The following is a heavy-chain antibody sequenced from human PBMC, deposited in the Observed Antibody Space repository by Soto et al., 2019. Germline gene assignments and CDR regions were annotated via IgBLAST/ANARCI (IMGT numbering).Heavy chain of an antibody. V-gene: IGHV3-9*01. CDR1: GFTFDDYA. CDR3: AKDHDYGGNLIGQVDY. D-gene: IGHD4-17*01. Sequence: GGSLRLSCAASGFTFDDYAMHWVRQAPGKGLEWVSGISWNSGSIGYADPVKGRFTISRDNAKNSLYLQMNSLRAEDTALYYCAKDHDYGGNLIGQVDYWGQGTLVTVSS. J-gene: IGHJ4*02. CDR2: ISWNSGSI.